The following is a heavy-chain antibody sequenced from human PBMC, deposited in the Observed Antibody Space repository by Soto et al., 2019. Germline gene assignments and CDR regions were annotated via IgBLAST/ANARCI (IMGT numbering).Heavy chain of an antibody. J-gene: IGHJ4*02. D-gene: IGHD3-22*01. CDR2: IYPNDSRV. V-gene: IGHV5-51*01. Sequence: GESLKISCQTSGYRFSSYWIVWVRQMPGKGLEWMGIIYPNDSRVKYSPSFRGHVTISVTKSITTVFLQWSSLRASDTAMYYCARQIYDSDTGPNFQYYFDSWGQGTPVTVSS. CDR1: GYRFSSYW. CDR3: ARQIYDSDTGPNFQYYFDS.